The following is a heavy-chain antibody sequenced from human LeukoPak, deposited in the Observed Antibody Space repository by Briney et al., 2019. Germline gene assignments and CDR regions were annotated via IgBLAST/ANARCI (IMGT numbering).Heavy chain of an antibody. J-gene: IGHJ3*02. Sequence: GRSLRLSCAASGFTFSDDWMSWVRQPPGKGLEWVANIKRDGSEKHYADSVKGRFTISRDNAENSLYLQMSSLRAEDTAVYYCARDFSPSTCGGECSGGRCWHDAFDIWGQGTVVTVSS. V-gene: IGHV3-7*01. D-gene: IGHD2-15*01. CDR1: GFTFSDDW. CDR3: ARDFSPSTCGGECSGGRCWHDAFDI. CDR2: IKRDGSEK.